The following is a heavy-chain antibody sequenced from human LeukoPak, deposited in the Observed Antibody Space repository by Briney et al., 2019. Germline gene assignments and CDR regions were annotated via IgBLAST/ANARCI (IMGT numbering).Heavy chain of an antibody. Sequence: GASVKVSCKASGYTFTGYYMHWVRQAPGQGLERVGWINPNSGGTNYAQKFQGRVTMTRDTSISTAYMELSRLRSDDTAVYYCAREAMYGDYGNWFDPWGQGTLVTVSS. V-gene: IGHV1-2*02. CDR3: AREAMYGDYGNWFDP. D-gene: IGHD4-17*01. CDR1: GYTFTGYY. CDR2: INPNSGGT. J-gene: IGHJ5*02.